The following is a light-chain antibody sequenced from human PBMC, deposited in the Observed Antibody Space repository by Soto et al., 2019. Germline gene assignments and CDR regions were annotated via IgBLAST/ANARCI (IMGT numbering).Light chain of an antibody. J-gene: IGKJ5*01. CDR1: RSITSSSNNQNY. CDR2: DAS. CDR3: QQRSNWPLT. Sequence: DIVMTQSPDFLAVSLGERATVNCKSSRSITSSSNNQNYLAWYQQKPGQAPRLLIYDASNRATGIPARFSGSGSGTDFTLTISSLEPEDFAVYYCQQRSNWPLTFGQGTRLEIK. V-gene: IGKV3-11*01.